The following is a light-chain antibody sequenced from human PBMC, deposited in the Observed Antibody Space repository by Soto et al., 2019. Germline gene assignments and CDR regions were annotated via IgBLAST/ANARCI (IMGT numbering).Light chain of an antibody. Sequence: EIVVTQSPGILSVSPGDRVTLSCRASQSVGRNLAWYQQKPGQAPTLLIYAASTRATGLPARFSGSGSGTDFPLTISSLQSEDFAVYYCQEYSKWPLFTFGPGTRVDIK. CDR3: QEYSKWPLFT. CDR1: QSVGRN. V-gene: IGKV3-15*01. CDR2: AAS. J-gene: IGKJ3*01.